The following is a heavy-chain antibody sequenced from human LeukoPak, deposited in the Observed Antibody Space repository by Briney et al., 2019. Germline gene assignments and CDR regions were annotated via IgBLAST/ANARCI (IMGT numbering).Heavy chain of an antibody. J-gene: IGHJ4*02. V-gene: IGHV3-9*01. CDR2: ISWNSGSI. CDR3: AKDIAYYYDSSGYSANFDY. D-gene: IGHD3-22*01. CDR1: GFTFDDYA. Sequence: GRSLRLSCAASGFTFDDYAMHWVRQAPGKGLEWVSGISWNSGSIGYADSVKGRFTISRDNAKNSLYLQMNRLRAEDTALYYCAKDIAYYYDSSGYSANFDYWGQGTLVTVSS.